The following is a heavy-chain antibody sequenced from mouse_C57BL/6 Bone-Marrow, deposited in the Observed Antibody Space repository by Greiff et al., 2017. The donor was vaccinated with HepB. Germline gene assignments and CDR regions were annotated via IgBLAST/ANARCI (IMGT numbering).Heavy chain of an antibody. D-gene: IGHD2-4*01. CDR1: GYTFTSYW. CDR3: ARGGIYYDYDISDY. Sequence: QVHVKQPGAELVKPGASVKLSCKASGYTFTSYWMHWVKQRPGQGLEWIGMIHPNSGSSNYNEKFKSKATLTVDKSSSTAYMQLSSLTSEDSAVYYCARGGIYYDYDISDYWGQGTTLTVSS. V-gene: IGHV1-64*01. J-gene: IGHJ2*01. CDR2: IHPNSGSS.